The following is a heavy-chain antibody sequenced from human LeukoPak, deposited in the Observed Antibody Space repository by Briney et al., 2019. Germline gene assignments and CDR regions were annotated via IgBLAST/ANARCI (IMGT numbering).Heavy chain of an antibody. CDR1: GFTFDNYA. CDR3: AKVRGTYSSGYFFDY. D-gene: IGHD6-19*01. Sequence: PGGSLRLSCAASGFTFDNYAMHWVRHAPGKGLEWLSIISWNSGYIGYADSVKGRFTISRDNAKKSLDLQMNSLRAEETAFYYCAKVRGTYSSGYFFDYWGQGTLVTVSS. CDR2: ISWNSGYI. V-gene: IGHV3-9*01. J-gene: IGHJ4*02.